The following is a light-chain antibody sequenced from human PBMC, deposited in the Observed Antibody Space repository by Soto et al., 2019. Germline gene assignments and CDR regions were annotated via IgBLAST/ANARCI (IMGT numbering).Light chain of an antibody. CDR3: QNYNTAPLT. V-gene: IGKV1-27*01. CDR2: DAY. Sequence: DIKMTQSPSSLSASVGDRVTITCRASQGISNYLVWYQQKPGKVPKPLIYDAYTLQSGVPSRFSGSGSGTDFTLTICSLRPEDVATYYCQNYNTAPLTFGGGTKVDIK. J-gene: IGKJ4*01. CDR1: QGISNY.